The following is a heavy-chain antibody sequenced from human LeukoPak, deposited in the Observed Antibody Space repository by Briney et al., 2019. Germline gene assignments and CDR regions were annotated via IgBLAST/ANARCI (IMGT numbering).Heavy chain of an antibody. CDR2: ITHIGTT. D-gene: IGHD2-8*02. CDR1: GDSITSGSYY. Sequence: SQTLSLTCTVSGDSITSGSYYWTWIRQHPGQGLEWIGYITHIGTTNSNPSLKSRLTISLASSKNRFSLKLASVSAADKAVYYCSRESGFCTAGVCPNDYYFDYWGEGTLVTVSS. V-gene: IGHV4-31*03. J-gene: IGHJ4*02. CDR3: SRESGFCTAGVCPNDYYFDY.